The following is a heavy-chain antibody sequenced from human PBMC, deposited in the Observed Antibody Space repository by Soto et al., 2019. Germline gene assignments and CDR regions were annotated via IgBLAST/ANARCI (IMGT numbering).Heavy chain of an antibody. V-gene: IGHV1-2*02. CDR2: INPNSGGT. CDR3: ARDGNYYGSGSYYSGRRYYYYGMDV. Sequence: GASVKVSCKASGYTFTGYYMHWVRQAPGQGLEWMGWINPNSGGTNYAQKFQGRVTMTRDTSISTAYMELSRLRSDDTAVYYCARDGNYYGSGSYYSGRRYYYYGMDVWGQGTTVTVSS. D-gene: IGHD3-10*01. CDR1: GYTFTGYY. J-gene: IGHJ6*02.